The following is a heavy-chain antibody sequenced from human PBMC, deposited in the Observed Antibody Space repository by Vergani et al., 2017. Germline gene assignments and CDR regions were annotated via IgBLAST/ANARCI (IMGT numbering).Heavy chain of an antibody. J-gene: IGHJ5*02. V-gene: IGHV3-7*01. D-gene: IGHD1-26*01. Sequence: EVQLVESGGGLVQPGGSLRLSCAASGFTFSSYWMSWVRQAPGKGLEWVAKIKQDVSGKEYVDSVKGRFTISRENAKNSLYLQMNSLRAEDTAVYYCARMRIGRGQHWFDPWGQGTLVTVSS. CDR3: ARMRIGRGQHWFDP. CDR2: IKQDVSGK. CDR1: GFTFSSYW.